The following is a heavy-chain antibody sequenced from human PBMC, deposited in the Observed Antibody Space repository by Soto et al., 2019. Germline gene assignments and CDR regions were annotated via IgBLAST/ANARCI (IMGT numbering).Heavy chain of an antibody. J-gene: IGHJ6*02. CDR1: GFTVSSNY. D-gene: IGHD6-19*01. CDR3: ARGGIAVAGTQYYGMDV. V-gene: IGHV3-53*01. Sequence: SGGSLRLSCAASGFTVSSNYMSWVRQAPGKGLEWVSVIYSGGSTYYADSVKGRFTISRDNSKNTLYLQMNSLRAEDTAVYYCARGGIAVAGTQYYGMDVWGQGTTVTVSS. CDR2: IYSGGST.